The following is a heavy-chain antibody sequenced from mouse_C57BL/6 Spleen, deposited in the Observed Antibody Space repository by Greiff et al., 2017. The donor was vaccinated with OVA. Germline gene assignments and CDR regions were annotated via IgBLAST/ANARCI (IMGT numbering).Heavy chain of an antibody. D-gene: IGHD2-5*01. Sequence: QVQLQQSGAELVKPGASVKISCKASGYAFSSYWKNWVKQRPGKGLEWIGQIYPGDGDTNYNGKFKGKATLTADKASSTAYMQLSSLTSEDSAVYFCARDYSRGNYFDYWGQGTTLTVSS. CDR2: IYPGDGDT. CDR3: ARDYSRGNYFDY. J-gene: IGHJ2*01. V-gene: IGHV1-80*01. CDR1: GYAFSSYW.